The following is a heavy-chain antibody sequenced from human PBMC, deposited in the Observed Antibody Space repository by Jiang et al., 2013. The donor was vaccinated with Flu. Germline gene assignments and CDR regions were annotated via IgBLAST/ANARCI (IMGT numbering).Heavy chain of an antibody. V-gene: IGHV1-69*01. CDR2: IIPIFGTA. D-gene: IGHD3-10*01. CDR1: GGTFSSYA. Sequence: SGAEVKKPGSSVKVSCKASGGTFSSYAISWVRQAPGQGLEWMGGIIPIFGTANYAQKFQGRVTITADESTSTAYMELSSLRSEDTAVYYCARDKDGITMVRGVITNYYYYGMDVWGQGTTVTVSS. J-gene: IGHJ6*02. CDR3: ARDKDGITMVRGVITNYYYYGMDV.